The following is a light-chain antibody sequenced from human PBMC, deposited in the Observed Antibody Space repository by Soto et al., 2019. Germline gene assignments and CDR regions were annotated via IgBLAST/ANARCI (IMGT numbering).Light chain of an antibody. CDR1: QGIRND. Sequence: AIHLTLSPSSLPALLGARVSITCRASQGIRNDLGWYQQKPGKAPKLLIYAASSLQSGVPSRFSGSASGTDFTLTISSLQPEDFATYYCLQDYSYPWTFGQGTKVDIK. J-gene: IGKJ1*01. V-gene: IGKV1-6*01. CDR2: AAS. CDR3: LQDYSYPWT.